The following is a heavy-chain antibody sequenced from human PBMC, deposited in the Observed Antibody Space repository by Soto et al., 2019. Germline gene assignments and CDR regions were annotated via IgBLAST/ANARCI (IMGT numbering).Heavy chain of an antibody. D-gene: IGHD5-18*01. CDR2: ISGSGGST. V-gene: IGHV3-23*01. CDR1: GFTFSSYA. CDR3: AKSLQLWLRALDI. Sequence: MRLSCAASGFTFSSYAMSWVRQAPGKGLEWVSAISGSGGSTYYADSVKGRFTISRDNSKNTMYLQMNSLRSEDTAVYYCAKSLQLWLRALDIWGQGTMVTVSS. J-gene: IGHJ3*02.